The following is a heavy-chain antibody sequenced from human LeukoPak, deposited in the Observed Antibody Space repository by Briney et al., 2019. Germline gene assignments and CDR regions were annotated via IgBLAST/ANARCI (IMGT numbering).Heavy chain of an antibody. CDR2: IYYSGST. D-gene: IGHD3-22*01. J-gene: IGHJ3*02. CDR3: ARVDSSGYSDAFDI. V-gene: IGHV4-59*01. Sequence: SETLSLTCTVSGGSISSYYWSWIRQPPGKGLEWIGYIYYSGSTNYNPSLKSRVTISVDTSKNQFSLKLSSVTAADTAVYYCARVDSSGYSDAFDIWGHGTMVTVSS. CDR1: GGSISSYY.